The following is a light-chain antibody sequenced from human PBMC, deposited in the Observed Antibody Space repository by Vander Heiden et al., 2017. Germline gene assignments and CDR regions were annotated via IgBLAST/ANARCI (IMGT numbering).Light chain of an antibody. V-gene: IGKV1-39*01. CDR3: RQGDITPRT. CDR1: QSISNY. CDR2: AAS. Sequence: DIQMTQSPSSLSSSLGDRVTITCRASQSISNYFNSYQHKPGKAPKLLLYAASSLQGGVPPKCSGSGAATAFTLTISRLLPADDATYYCRQGDITPRTFGEGTKVEIK. J-gene: IGKJ4*02.